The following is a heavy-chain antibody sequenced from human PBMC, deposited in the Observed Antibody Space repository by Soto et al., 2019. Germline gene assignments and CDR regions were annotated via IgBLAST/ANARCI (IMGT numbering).Heavy chain of an antibody. J-gene: IGHJ3*02. V-gene: IGHV4-4*02. CDR3: ARARYCTNGLCGGGAFDI. Sequence: QVQLQESGPGLVKPSGTLSLTCAVSSGSISSSNWWSWVRQPPGKGLEWIGEIYHSGSTNYNPSRKSRVTISVDKSKNQFSLKLSSVTAADAAVYYCARARYCTNGLCGGGAFDIWGQGTMVTVSS. D-gene: IGHD2-8*01. CDR2: IYHSGST. CDR1: SGSISSSNW.